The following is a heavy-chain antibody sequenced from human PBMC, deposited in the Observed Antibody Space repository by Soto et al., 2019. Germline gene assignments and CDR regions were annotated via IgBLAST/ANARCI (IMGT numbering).Heavy chain of an antibody. D-gene: IGHD3-10*01. CDR2: IYHDGTT. CDR3: TRDRRMLATSGGVYYCSMDA. CDR1: GASISSSNW. J-gene: IGHJ6*02. V-gene: IGHV4-4*02. Sequence: QVQLQESGPGLVRPSGTLSLTCAVSGASISSSNWWSWVRQTPGRGLEWIAEIYHDGTTNYNPSLKSRVSMSVDKSKNDFALTLRSVTAADTAVYYCTRDRRMLATSGGVYYCSMDAWGHGTAVIVSS.